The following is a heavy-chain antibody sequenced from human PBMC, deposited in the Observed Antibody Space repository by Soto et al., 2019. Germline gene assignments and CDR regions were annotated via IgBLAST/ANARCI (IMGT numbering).Heavy chain of an antibody. Sequence: GGSLRLSGAASGFTFSSYWMSWVRQARGKGLEWVANRQKDGSETYSGDSVKGRFTVSRDNAMNPLYLQMNSLRAEDTAVYYCARVPSGAAGCPWWLDPWGQGTLVTVSS. CDR3: ARVPSGAAGCPWWLDP. D-gene: IGHD6-13*01. CDR1: GFTFSSYW. CDR2: RQKDGSET. V-gene: IGHV3-7*03. J-gene: IGHJ5*02.